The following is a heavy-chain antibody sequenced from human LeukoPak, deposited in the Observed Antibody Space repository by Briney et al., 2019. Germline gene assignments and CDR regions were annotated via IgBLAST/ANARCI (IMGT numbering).Heavy chain of an antibody. CDR1: GGSVTSGSYY. J-gene: IGHJ4*02. CDR2: ISYRGST. D-gene: IGHD4-17*01. Sequence: SETLSLTCSVSGGSVTSGSYYWSWIRQPPGKELEWIGYISYRGSTNYNPSLKSRVTISVDTSKNQFSLKLSSVTAADTAVYYCATITPDYGDYVSSTLHYRGDYWGQGTLVTVSS. V-gene: IGHV4-61*01. CDR3: ATITPDYGDYVSSTLHYRGDY.